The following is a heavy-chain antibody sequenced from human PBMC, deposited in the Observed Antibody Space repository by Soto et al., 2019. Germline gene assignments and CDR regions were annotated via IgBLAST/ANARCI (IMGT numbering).Heavy chain of an antibody. J-gene: IGHJ4*02. V-gene: IGHV3-23*01. CDR3: AKESQLWSYFDY. Sequence: EVQLLESGGGLVQPGGSLRLSCVASRFTFSSYAMTWVRQAPGKGLEWVSTISGSGGRTYYADSMKGRFTISRDNSKNTLYLQMNSLRAEDTAVYYCAKESQLWSYFDYWGQGTLATVSS. CDR1: RFTFSSYA. CDR2: ISGSGGRT. D-gene: IGHD5-18*01.